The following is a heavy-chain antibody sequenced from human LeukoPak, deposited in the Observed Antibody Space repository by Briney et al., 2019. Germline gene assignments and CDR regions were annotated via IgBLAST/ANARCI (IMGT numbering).Heavy chain of an antibody. CDR1: GFTFSSYS. CDR2: ISSSGTYV. V-gene: IGHV3-21*01. J-gene: IGHJ3*02. CDR3: ARASSKQLAGYLPDGFDI. Sequence: GGSLRLSCAASGFTFSSYSMNWVRQAPGKGLEWVSSISSSGTYVYYADSVNGRFTISRGNAKNSLSLQMNSLRADDAAVYYCARASSKQLAGYLPDGFDIWGQGTMVTVSS. D-gene: IGHD3-9*01.